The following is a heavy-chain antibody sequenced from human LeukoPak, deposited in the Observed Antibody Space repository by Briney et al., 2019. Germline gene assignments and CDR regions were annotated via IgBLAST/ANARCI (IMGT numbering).Heavy chain of an antibody. Sequence: ASVKVSCKVSGYTLTELSMHWVRQAPGKRREWMGGFDPEDGETIYAQKLQGRVTMTEDTSTDTAYMELSSLRSEDTAVYYCATEGTAMVTHYYYGMDVWGQGTTVTVS. D-gene: IGHD5-18*01. CDR2: FDPEDGET. CDR1: GYTLTELS. J-gene: IGHJ6*02. V-gene: IGHV1-24*01. CDR3: ATEGTAMVTHYYYGMDV.